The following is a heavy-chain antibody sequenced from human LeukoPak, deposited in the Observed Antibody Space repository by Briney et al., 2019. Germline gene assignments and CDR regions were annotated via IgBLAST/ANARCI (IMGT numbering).Heavy chain of an antibody. J-gene: IGHJ4*02. CDR3: ARDPPFYYDSSGYLDY. CDR2: ISSSSSTI. Sequence: GGSLRLSCAASGFTFSSYIMNWVRQAPGKGLEWVSYISSSSSTIYYADSVKGRFTISRDNAKNSLYLQMNSLRDEDTAVYYCARDPPFYYDSSGYLDYWGQGTLVTVSS. D-gene: IGHD3-22*01. V-gene: IGHV3-48*02. CDR1: GFTFSSYI.